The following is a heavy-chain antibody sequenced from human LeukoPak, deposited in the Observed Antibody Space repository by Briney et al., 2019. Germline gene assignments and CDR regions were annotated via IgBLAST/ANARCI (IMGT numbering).Heavy chain of an antibody. D-gene: IGHD2/OR15-2a*01. J-gene: IGHJ6*03. CDR1: GDSLSRYY. Sequence: SETLSLTCAVYGDSLSRYYWTWIRQPPGKGLEWLGEINPSGSPDYNPSLKSRATISVGTSKNQFSLRLASVTAADTAVYYCASVRHDPLEYYYYVDVWGKGTTVTVSS. V-gene: IGHV4-34*01. CDR3: ASVRHDPLEYYYYVDV. CDR2: INPSGSP.